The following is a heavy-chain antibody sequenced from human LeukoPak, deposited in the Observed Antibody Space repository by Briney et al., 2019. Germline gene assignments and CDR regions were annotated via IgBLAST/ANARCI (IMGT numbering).Heavy chain of an antibody. CDR3: ARDYGRSRDYGMDV. J-gene: IGHJ6*02. D-gene: IGHD3-10*01. CDR1: GFAFSSYN. V-gene: IGHV3-48*04. CDR2: IGSSGSPT. Sequence: GGSLRLSCAASGFAFSSYNMNWVRQAPGKGLEWISYIGSSGSPTHYADSVGGRFTISRDNAKNTLYLQMNSLRAEDTAMYYCARDYGRSRDYGMDVWGQGTTVTVSS.